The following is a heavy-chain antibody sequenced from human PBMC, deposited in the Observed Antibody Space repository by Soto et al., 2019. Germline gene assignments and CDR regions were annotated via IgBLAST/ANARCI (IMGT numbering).Heavy chain of an antibody. J-gene: IGHJ4*02. CDR2: ISGSGGPS. CDR1: GFNFRSYA. Sequence: EVELSESGGGLVQPGGSLRLSCAASGFNFRSYAMSWVRRAPGKGLEWVSAISGSGGPSYFADSVRGRFTISRDNSKNTLYLQLSSLRVEDTAEYFCAKGRGSSWTIDYWGQGTLVTVSS. CDR3: AKGRGSSWTIDY. D-gene: IGHD6-13*01. V-gene: IGHV3-23*01.